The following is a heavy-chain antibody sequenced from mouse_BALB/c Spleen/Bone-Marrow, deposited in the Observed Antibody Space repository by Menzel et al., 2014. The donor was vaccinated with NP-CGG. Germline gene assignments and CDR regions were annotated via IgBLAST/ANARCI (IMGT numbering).Heavy chain of an antibody. CDR1: GFSLTSYG. Sequence: VKLQESGPGLVSPSQRLSITCTVSGFSLTSYGVHWVRQPPGKGLEWLGVIWAGGNTNYNSALMSRLSISKDNSKSQVFLKMNSLQTDDTAMYYCARRNYGYGYAMDYWGQGTSVTVSS. CDR2: IWAGGNT. V-gene: IGHV2-9*02. J-gene: IGHJ4*01. CDR3: ARRNYGYGYAMDY. D-gene: IGHD1-2*01.